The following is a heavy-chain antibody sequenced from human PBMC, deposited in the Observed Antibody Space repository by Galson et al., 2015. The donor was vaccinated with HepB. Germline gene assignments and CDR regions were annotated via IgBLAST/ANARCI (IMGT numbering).Heavy chain of an antibody. D-gene: IGHD2-15*01. J-gene: IGHJ4*02. CDR2: ISSGSSTI. V-gene: IGHV3-48*02. Sequence: SLRLSCAASGFTFSSYSMNWVRQAPGKGLEWVSYISSGSSTIYYADSVKGRFTISRDNAKNSLYLQMNSLGDEDTAVYYCARGGYSRRFDYWGQGILVTVSS. CDR1: GFTFSSYS. CDR3: ARGGYSRRFDY.